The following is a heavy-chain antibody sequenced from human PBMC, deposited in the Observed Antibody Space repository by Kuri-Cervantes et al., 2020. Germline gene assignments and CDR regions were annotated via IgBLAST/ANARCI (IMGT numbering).Heavy chain of an antibody. CDR1: GGSFSGYY. CDR3: ARGPSRYFDL. V-gene: IGHV4-34*01. Sequence: ESLKISCAVYGGSFSGYYWSWIRQPPGKGLEWIGEINHSGSTNYNPSLKSRVTISVDTSKNQFSLKLSSVTAADTAVYYCARGPSRYFDLWGRGNLVTVSS. J-gene: IGHJ2*01. CDR2: INHSGST.